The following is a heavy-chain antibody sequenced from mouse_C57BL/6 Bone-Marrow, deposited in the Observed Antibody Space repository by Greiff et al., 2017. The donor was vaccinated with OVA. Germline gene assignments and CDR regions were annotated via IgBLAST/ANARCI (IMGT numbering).Heavy chain of an antibody. CDR1: GFTFSSYA. CDR3: TREASFLRFDY. V-gene: IGHV5-9-1*02. J-gene: IGHJ2*01. Sequence: EVKVVESGEGLVKPGGSLKLSCAASGFTFSSYAMSWVRQTPEKRLEWVAYISSGGDYIYYADTVKGRFTISRDNARNTLYLQMSSLKSEDTAMYYCTREASFLRFDYWGQGTTLTVSS. D-gene: IGHD6-1*01. CDR2: ISSGGDYI.